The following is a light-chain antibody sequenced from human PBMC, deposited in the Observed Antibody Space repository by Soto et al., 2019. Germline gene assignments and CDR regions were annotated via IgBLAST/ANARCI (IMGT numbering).Light chain of an antibody. CDR2: GAS. Sequence: EIVMTQSPATLSVSPGERATLSCRASQSVSSNLAWYQQKPGQPPRLLISGASTRATGIPARFSGSGSGTEFTLTISSLQSEDFAVYYCQQYNNWWTFGQGTKVDIK. CDR1: QSVSSN. V-gene: IGKV3-15*01. J-gene: IGKJ1*01. CDR3: QQYNNWWT.